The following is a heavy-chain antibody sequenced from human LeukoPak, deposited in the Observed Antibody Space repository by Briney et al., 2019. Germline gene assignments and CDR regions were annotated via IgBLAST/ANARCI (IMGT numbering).Heavy chain of an antibody. Sequence: SETLSLTCSVSSYSISSGYSWGWIRQPPGQGLEWIGSIYHSGSTYYNPSLKSRVTISVDTSKNQFSLKLSSVTAADTAVYYCARLWRGYSGYVPYWGQGTLVTVSS. CDR2: IYHSGST. V-gene: IGHV4-38-2*02. CDR1: SYSISSGYS. CDR3: ARLWRGYSGYVPY. J-gene: IGHJ4*02. D-gene: IGHD5-12*01.